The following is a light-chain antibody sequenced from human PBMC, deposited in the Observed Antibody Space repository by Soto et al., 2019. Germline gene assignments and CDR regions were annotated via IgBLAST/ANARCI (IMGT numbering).Light chain of an antibody. CDR2: EVN. V-gene: IGLV2-8*01. CDR3: SSYAGTNNRYV. Sequence: QSALTQPPSASGSPGQSVTISCTGTGSDIGGYNFVSWYQQHPGKVPKLIIYEVNKRPSGVPDRFSGSKSGNTASLTVSGLQADDEADYYCSSYAGTNNRYVLGTGTKVTVL. CDR1: GSDIGGYNF. J-gene: IGLJ1*01.